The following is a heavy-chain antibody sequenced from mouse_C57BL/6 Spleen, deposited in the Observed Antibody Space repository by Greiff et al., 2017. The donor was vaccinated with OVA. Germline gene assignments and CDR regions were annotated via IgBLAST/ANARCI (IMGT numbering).Heavy chain of an antibody. Sequence: EVKLMESEGGLVQPGSSMKLSCTASGFTFSDYYMAWVRQVPEKGLEWVANINYDGSSPYYLDSLKSRFIISRDNAKNMLYLQMSSLKSDDTATYYCARGGYGNWDFDVWGTGTTVTVAT. J-gene: IGHJ1*03. CDR2: INYDGSSP. V-gene: IGHV5-16*01. CDR3: ARGGYGNWDFDV. D-gene: IGHD2-10*02. CDR1: GFTFSDYY.